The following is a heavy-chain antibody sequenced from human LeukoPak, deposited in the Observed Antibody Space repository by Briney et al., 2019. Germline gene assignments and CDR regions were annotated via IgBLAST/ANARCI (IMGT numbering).Heavy chain of an antibody. CDR3: ARGRSKRRDYDFWSGYPHREGYYYYMDV. Sequence: SETLSLTCAVYGGSFSGYYWSWIRQPPGKGLEWIGEINHSGSTNYNPSLKSRVTISVDTSKNQFSLKLSSVTAADTAVYYRARGRSKRRDYDFWSGYPHREGYYYYMDVWGKGTTVTVSS. CDR1: GGSFSGYY. J-gene: IGHJ6*03. CDR2: INHSGST. V-gene: IGHV4-34*01. D-gene: IGHD3-3*01.